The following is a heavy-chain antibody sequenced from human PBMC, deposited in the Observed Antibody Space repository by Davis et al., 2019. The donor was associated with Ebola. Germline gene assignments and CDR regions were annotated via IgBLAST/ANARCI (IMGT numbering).Heavy chain of an antibody. V-gene: IGHV1-3*01. D-gene: IGHD2-8*01. CDR2: IYAGNDNT. CDR3: AGDPMVYNIPSFFNY. J-gene: IGHJ4*02. CDR1: GYTFNNYA. Sequence: AASVKVSCKASGYTFNNYAIHWVRQAPGHSLEWMGWIYAGNDNTKYSQKFQDRVTITRDASASTAYMELSSLRSEDTAVYYCAGDPMVYNIPSFFNYWGQGTLVTVSS.